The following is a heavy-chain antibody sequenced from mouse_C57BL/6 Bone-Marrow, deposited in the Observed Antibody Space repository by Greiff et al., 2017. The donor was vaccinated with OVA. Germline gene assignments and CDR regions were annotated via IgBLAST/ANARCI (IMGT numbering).Heavy chain of an antibody. CDR2: IDPSDSYT. Sequence: QVQLQQPGAELVRPGTSVKLSCKASGYTFTSYWMHWVKQRPGQGLEWIGVIDPSDSYTNYNQKFKGKATLTVDTSSSTAYMQLSSLTSEDSAVYYCARYGVYYYGSSFAYWGQGTLVTVSA. CDR1: GYTFTSYW. D-gene: IGHD1-1*01. V-gene: IGHV1-59*01. J-gene: IGHJ3*01. CDR3: ARYGVYYYGSSFAY.